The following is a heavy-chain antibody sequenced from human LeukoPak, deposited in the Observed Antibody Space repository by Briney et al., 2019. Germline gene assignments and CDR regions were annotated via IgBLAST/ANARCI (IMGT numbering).Heavy chain of an antibody. CDR3: ARDEIGGSLKY. J-gene: IGHJ4*02. V-gene: IGHV3-7*01. CDR2: IKEDGSEK. D-gene: IGHD1-26*01. Sequence: GGSLRLSCAASGFTFSSYWMSWVRQAPGKGLEWVANIKEDGSEKKYVESVQGRFTISRDNAKNSLYLQMNSLRAEDTAVYYCARDEIGGSLKYWGQGTLVTVSS. CDR1: GFTFSSYW.